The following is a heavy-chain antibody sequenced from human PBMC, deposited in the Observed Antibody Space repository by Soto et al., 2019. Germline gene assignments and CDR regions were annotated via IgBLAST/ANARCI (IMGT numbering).Heavy chain of an antibody. CDR1: GFTFSSYA. CDR3: AKLVRPTTVNKRELFDY. CDR2: ISGSGGST. D-gene: IGHD4-17*01. Sequence: EVQLLESGGGLVQPGGSLRLSCAASGFTFSSYAMSWVRQAPGKGLEWVSAISGSGGSTYYADSVKGRFTISRDNSKNTLYLQMNSMRAEDTAVYYCAKLVRPTTVNKRELFDYWGQGTLVTVSS. J-gene: IGHJ4*02. V-gene: IGHV3-23*01.